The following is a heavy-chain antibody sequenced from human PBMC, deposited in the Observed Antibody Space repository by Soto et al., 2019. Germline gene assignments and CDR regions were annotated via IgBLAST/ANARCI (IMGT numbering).Heavy chain of an antibody. D-gene: IGHD6-13*01. CDR2: MNPNSGNT. J-gene: IGHJ4*02. V-gene: IGHV1-8*01. CDR1: GYTFTSYD. Sequence: ASVKVSCKASGYTFTSYDLNWVRQATGQGLEWMGWMNPNSGNTGYAQKFQGRVTMTRNTSISTAYMELSSLRSEETAVYYCARGIRIEAAGIGGMGYWGQGTLVTVSS. CDR3: ARGIRIEAAGIGGMGY.